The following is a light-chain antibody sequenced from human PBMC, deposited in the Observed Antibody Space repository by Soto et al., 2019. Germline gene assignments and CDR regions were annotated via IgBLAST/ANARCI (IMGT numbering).Light chain of an antibody. Sequence: DIQMTQSPSTLSASVGDRVTITCRASQSISNWLAWYQQKPGKAPKILIYYASSLESGVPSRFSGGGSETEFTLSISSLQPDDLATCNRQQYNSFPFGQGTKVEIK. CDR2: YAS. CDR3: QQYNSFP. CDR1: QSISNW. V-gene: IGKV1-5*01. J-gene: IGKJ1*01.